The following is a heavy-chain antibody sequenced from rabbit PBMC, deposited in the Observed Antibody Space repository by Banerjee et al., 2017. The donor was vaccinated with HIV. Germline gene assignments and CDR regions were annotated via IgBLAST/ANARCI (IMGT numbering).Heavy chain of an antibody. CDR1: GFSFSSRYW. CDR2: IDTGDGST. J-gene: IGHJ4*01. CDR3: ARHDAVYDGYQFNL. D-gene: IGHD4-2*01. V-gene: IGHV1S40*01. Sequence: QSLEESGGDLVKPGASLTLTCTASGFSFSSRYWMCWVRQAPGKGLEWIGCIDTGDGSTYYASWAKGRFTISKTSSTTVTLQMTSLTAADTATYFCARHDAVYDGYQFNLWGPGTLVTVS.